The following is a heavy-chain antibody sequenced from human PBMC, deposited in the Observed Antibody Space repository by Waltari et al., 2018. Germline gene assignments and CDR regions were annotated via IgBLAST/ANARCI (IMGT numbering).Heavy chain of an antibody. D-gene: IGHD1-26*01. V-gene: IGHV3-7*01. J-gene: IGHJ3*02. CDR1: GFTFSSYW. Sequence: EVQLVESGGGLVQPGGSLRLSCAASGFTFSSYWMSWVRRAPGKGLGWVANIKQDGSEKYYVDSVKGRFTISRDNAKNSLYLQMNSLRAEDTAVYYCATHEVGATFAFDIWGQGTMVTVSS. CDR3: ATHEVGATFAFDI. CDR2: IKQDGSEK.